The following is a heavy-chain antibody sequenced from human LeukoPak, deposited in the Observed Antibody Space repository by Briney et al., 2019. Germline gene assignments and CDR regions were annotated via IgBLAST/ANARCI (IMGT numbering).Heavy chain of an antibody. CDR3: ARSGGVVTAILYYFDY. V-gene: IGHV4-38-2*02. D-gene: IGHD2-21*02. CDR2: IYHSGST. CDR1: GYSISSGYY. J-gene: IGHJ4*02. Sequence: SETLSLTCTVSGYSISSGYYWGWIRQPPGQGLEWIGSIYHSGSTYYNPSLKSRVTISVDTSKNQFSLKLSSVTAADTAVYYCARSGGVVTAILYYFDYWGQGTLVTVSS.